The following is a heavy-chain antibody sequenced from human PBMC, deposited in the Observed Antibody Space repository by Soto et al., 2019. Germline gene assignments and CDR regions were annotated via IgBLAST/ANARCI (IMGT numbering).Heavy chain of an antibody. CDR3: ARDQFSRGHYYYGMDV. D-gene: IGHD5-12*01. Sequence: GASVKVSCKASGGTFRNYAVSWVRQAPGQGLEWMGGIIPMFGTANYAQKFQGRVTIIADESTSTAYMELSSLRSEGTAIYYCARDQFSRGHYYYGMDVWGQGTTVTVSS. CDR1: GGTFRNYA. CDR2: IIPMFGTA. J-gene: IGHJ6*02. V-gene: IGHV1-69*13.